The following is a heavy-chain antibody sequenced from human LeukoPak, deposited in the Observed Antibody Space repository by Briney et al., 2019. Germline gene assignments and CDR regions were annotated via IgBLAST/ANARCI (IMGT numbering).Heavy chain of an antibody. CDR2: ISVYNGHT. CDR1: GYSFSSYG. CDR3: ARGGRWELPRPYAFDI. J-gene: IGHJ3*02. D-gene: IGHD1-26*01. V-gene: IGHV1-18*01. Sequence: ASVKVSCKASGYSFSSYGISWVRQAPGQGLEWMGWISVYNGHTNYAQKFQGRVTMTTDTSTTTAYMDLRSLRSDDTAVYYCARGGRWELPRPYAFDIWGQGTMVTVSS.